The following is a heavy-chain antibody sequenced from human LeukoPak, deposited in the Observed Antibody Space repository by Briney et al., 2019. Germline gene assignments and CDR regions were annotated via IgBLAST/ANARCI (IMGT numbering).Heavy chain of an antibody. J-gene: IGHJ4*02. CDR3: ARHRSGDGYKPYFDY. CDR2: IYYSGST. V-gene: IGHV4-59*08. D-gene: IGHD5-24*01. CDR1: GFTLDDYG. Sequence: GSLRLSCAASGFTLDDYGMSWVRQGPGKGLEWIGYIYYSGSTNYNPSLESRVTISVDTSKNQFSLKLNSVTAADTAVYYCARHRSGDGYKPYFDYWGQGTLVTVSS.